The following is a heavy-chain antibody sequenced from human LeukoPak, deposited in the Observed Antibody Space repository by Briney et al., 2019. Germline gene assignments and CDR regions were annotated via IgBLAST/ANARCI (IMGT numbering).Heavy chain of an antibody. CDR2: IKSDGSST. J-gene: IGHJ4*02. Sequence: PGGSLTLSCAASGCTFSIYWMHWVRQAPGKGLVWVSRIKSDGSSTSYADSVKGRFTIARDNAENTLCLQMNSLRAEDTAVYYCAREFGEMATIDYWGQGTLVTVSS. CDR1: GCTFSIYW. V-gene: IGHV3-74*01. CDR3: AREFGEMATIDY. D-gene: IGHD5-24*01.